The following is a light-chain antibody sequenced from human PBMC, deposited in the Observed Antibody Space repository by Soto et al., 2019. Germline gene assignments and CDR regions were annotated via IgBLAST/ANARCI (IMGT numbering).Light chain of an antibody. Sequence: EIVMTQSPLSLPVTPGEPASISCRSSQSLLHSNAYNYLDWYLQKPGQSPQLLIYLGSNRASGVPDRFSGSGSGTDFTLKISRVEAEDVGVYYCMQALQTPGTFGQGTRLEIK. V-gene: IGKV2-28*01. J-gene: IGKJ5*01. CDR2: LGS. CDR1: QSLLHSNAYNY. CDR3: MQALQTPGT.